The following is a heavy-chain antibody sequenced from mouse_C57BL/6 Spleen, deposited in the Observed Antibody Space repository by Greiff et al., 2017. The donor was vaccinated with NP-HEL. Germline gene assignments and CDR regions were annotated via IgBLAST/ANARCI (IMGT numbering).Heavy chain of an antibody. J-gene: IGHJ2*01. D-gene: IGHD4-1*01. CDR3: AKGLGRFDY. V-gene: IGHV1-82*01. Sequence: VKLQESGPELVKPGASVKISCKASGYAFSSSWMNWVKQRPGKGLEWIGRIYPGDGDTNYNGKFKGKATLTADKSSSTAYMQLSSLTSEDSAVYFCAKGLGRFDYWGQGTTLTVSS. CDR2: IYPGDGDT. CDR1: GYAFSSSW.